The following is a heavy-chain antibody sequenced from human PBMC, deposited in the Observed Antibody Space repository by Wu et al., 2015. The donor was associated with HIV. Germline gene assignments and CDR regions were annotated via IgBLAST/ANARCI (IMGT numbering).Heavy chain of an antibody. J-gene: IGHJ5*02. CDR3: ARRRLVGATSWFDP. V-gene: IGHV1-69*18. CDR1: GYSFTGYY. Sequence: QLRLVQSGAEVKKPGASVKVSCKASGYSFTGYYTHWVRQAPGQGLEWMGRIIPMFGSSNYAQKFLGEVTITADESTSTAYMELSSLRSEDTAVYYCARRRLVGATSWFDPGAREPWSPSPQ. CDR2: IIPMFGSS. D-gene: IGHD1-26*01.